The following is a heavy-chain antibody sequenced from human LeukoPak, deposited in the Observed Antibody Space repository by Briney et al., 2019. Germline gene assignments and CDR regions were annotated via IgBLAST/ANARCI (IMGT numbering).Heavy chain of an antibody. CDR1: GGSISSGDYY. CDR3: ARDYYGRNPGYYFDD. J-gene: IGHJ4*02. V-gene: IGHV4-31*03. D-gene: IGHD4-23*01. CDR2: ISFGGST. Sequence: PLETLSLTCTVSGGSISSGDYYWSWIRQHPGKGLEWIGYISFGGSTYYNPSLKSRVTISVDTSKNQFSLRLSSVTAADTAVYYCARDYYGRNPGYYFDDWGQGTLVTVSS.